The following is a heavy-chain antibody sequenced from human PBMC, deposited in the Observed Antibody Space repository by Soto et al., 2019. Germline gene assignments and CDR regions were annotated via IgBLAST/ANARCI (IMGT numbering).Heavy chain of an antibody. CDR1: GGSISSYY. J-gene: IGHJ4*02. CDR2: IYYSGST. Sequence: SETLSLTCTVSGGSISSYYWSWIRQPPGKGLEWIGYIYYSGSTNYNPSLKSRVTISVDTSKNQFSLKLSSVTAADTAVYYCARGHDILTGYPYYFDYWGQGTLVTVSS. V-gene: IGHV4-59*01. D-gene: IGHD3-9*01. CDR3: ARGHDILTGYPYYFDY.